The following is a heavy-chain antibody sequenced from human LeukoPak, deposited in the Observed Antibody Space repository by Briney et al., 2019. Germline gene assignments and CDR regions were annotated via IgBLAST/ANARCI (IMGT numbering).Heavy chain of an antibody. CDR1: GGSISSYY. CDR3: ARGGADFWSGYSHLNWFDP. V-gene: IGHV4-4*07. D-gene: IGHD3-3*01. Sequence: SETLSLTCTVSGGSISSYYWSWIRQPAGKGLEWIGRIYTSGSTYYNPSLKSRVTMSVDTSKNQFSLKLSSVTAADTAVYYCARGGADFWSGYSHLNWFDPWGQGTLVTVSS. J-gene: IGHJ5*02. CDR2: IYTSGST.